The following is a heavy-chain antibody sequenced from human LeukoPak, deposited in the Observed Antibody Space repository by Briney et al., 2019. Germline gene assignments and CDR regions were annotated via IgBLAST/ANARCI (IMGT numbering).Heavy chain of an antibody. CDR1: GFTFSSYG. CDR2: ISYDGSNK. J-gene: IGHJ6*02. CDR3: AKDRGSGVTPDYYYGMDV. D-gene: IGHD3-10*01. V-gene: IGHV3-30*18. Sequence: PGGSLRLSCAASGFTFSSYGMHWVRQAPGKGLEWVAVISYDGSNKYYADSVKGRFTISRDNSKNTLYLQMNSLRAEDTAVYYCAKDRGSGVTPDYYYGMDVWGQGTTVTVPS.